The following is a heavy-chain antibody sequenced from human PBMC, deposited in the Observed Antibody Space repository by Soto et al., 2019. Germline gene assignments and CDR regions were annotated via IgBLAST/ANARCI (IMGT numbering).Heavy chain of an antibody. CDR1: GYTFTSYG. CDR3: ARDFGSVVTISPGV. V-gene: IGHV1-18*04. CDR2: ISAYNGST. J-gene: IGHJ6*02. D-gene: IGHD5-12*01. Sequence: ASVKVSCKASGYTFTSYGISGVRQAPGQGLEWMGLISAYNGSTNYAQKLQGRVTMTTDTSTSTAYLELRSLRSDDTAVYYCARDFGSVVTISPGVWGQGTTVTVSS.